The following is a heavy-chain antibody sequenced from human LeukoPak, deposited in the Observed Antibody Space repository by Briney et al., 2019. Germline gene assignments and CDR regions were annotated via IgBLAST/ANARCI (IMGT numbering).Heavy chain of an antibody. CDR1: GFTFSHYW. D-gene: IGHD3-22*01. J-gene: IGHJ4*02. V-gene: IGHV3-7*01. CDR3: ARSRSGYYEDY. CDR2: IKEDGSEK. Sequence: GGSLRLSCAPSGFTFSHYWMSWVRQAPGKGVEWVANIKEDGSEKYYVDSVKGRFTISRDNAKNSLSLQVNSLRAEDTAVYYCARSRSGYYEDYWGQGTLVTVSS.